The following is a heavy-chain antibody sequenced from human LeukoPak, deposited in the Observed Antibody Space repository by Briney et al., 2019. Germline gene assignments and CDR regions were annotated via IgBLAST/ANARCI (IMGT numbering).Heavy chain of an antibody. Sequence: SETLSLTCTVSGGSISSYYWSWIRQPAGKGLEWIGRIYTSGSTNYNPSLKSRVTMSVDTSKNQFSLKLSSVTAVDTAVYYCARDRSPYSSSWGLYYWGQGTLVTVSS. V-gene: IGHV4-4*07. CDR2: IYTSGST. J-gene: IGHJ4*02. D-gene: IGHD6-13*01. CDR3: ARDRSPYSSSWGLYY. CDR1: GGSISSYY.